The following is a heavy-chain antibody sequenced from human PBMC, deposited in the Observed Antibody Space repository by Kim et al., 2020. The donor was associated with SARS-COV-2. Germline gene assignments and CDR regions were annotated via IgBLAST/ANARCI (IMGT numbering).Heavy chain of an antibody. V-gene: IGHV3-30*04. J-gene: IGHJ3*02. CDR3: ARGGYLLRVGSAHYYDSSGYYYVLDAFDI. D-gene: IGHD3-22*01. Sequence: GGSLRLSCAASGFTFSSYAMHWVRQAPGKGLEWVAVISYDGSNKYYADSVKGRFTISRDNSKNTLYLQMNSLRAEDTAVYYCARGGYLLRVGSAHYYDSSGYYYVLDAFDIWGQGTMVTVSS. CDR2: ISYDGSNK. CDR1: GFTFSSYA.